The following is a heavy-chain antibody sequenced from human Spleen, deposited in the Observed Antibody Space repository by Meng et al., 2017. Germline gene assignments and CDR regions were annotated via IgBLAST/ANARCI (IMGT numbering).Heavy chain of an antibody. Sequence: GESLKISCAASGFTFSSYAMSWVRQAPGKGLEWVSYISSGGSTIYYADSVKGRFTISRDNAKNSLYLQMNSLRAEDTAVYYCAREALKSYAFDIWGQGTLVTVSS. CDR1: GFTFSSYA. V-gene: IGHV3-48*04. CDR3: AREALKSYAFDI. CDR2: ISSGGSTI. J-gene: IGHJ3*02.